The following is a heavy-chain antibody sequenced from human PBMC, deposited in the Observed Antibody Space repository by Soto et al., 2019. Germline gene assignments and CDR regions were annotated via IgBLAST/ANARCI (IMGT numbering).Heavy chain of an antibody. CDR1: GFTVSSNY. D-gene: IGHD4-17*01. Sequence: PGGSLRLSCAASGFTVSSNYMSWVRQAPGKGLEWVSVIYSGGSTYYADSVKGRFTISRDNSKNTLYLQMNSLRAEDTAVYYCAKVEKGRFYFDYWGQGTLVTVSS. V-gene: IGHV3-53*01. J-gene: IGHJ4*02. CDR3: AKVEKGRFYFDY. CDR2: IYSGGST.